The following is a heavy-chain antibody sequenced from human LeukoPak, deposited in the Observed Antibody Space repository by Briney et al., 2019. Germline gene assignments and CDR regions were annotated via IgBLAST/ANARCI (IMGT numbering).Heavy chain of an antibody. Sequence: GGSLRLSCAASGFTFDDYIMNWVRQAPGKGLEWVSYISSSGSTIYYADSVKGRFIISRDNAKNSLYLQMNSLRAEDTAVYYCARDYTGGWNDYWGQGTLVTVSS. D-gene: IGHD7-27*01. V-gene: IGHV3-48*03. J-gene: IGHJ4*02. CDR2: ISSSGSTI. CDR1: GFTFDDYI. CDR3: ARDYTGGWNDY.